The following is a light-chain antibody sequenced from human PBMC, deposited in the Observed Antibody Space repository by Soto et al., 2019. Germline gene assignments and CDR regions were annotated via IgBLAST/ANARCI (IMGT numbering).Light chain of an antibody. CDR3: QQYGSWLP. V-gene: IGKV3-20*01. CDR1: QSVSSSY. Sequence: EIVLTQSPGTLSLSPGERATLSCRASQSVSSSYLAWYQQKPGQAPRLLIYGASSRATGIPDRFSGSGSGTDFTLTISRLEPDDFAVYYCQQYGSWLPFGGGTKVDIK. CDR2: GAS. J-gene: IGKJ4*01.